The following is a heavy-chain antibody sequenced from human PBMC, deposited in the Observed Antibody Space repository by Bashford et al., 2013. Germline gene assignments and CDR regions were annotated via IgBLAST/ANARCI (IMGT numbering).Heavy chain of an antibody. V-gene: IGHV4-39*01. CDR1: GGSISSSSYF. J-gene: IGHJ6*02. Sequence: SETLSLTCTVSGGSISSSSYFWGWIRQPPGKGLEWIGSVYYSGSTYYNPSLKSRVTISADTSKNQLSLKVSSVTAADTAVYYCAILRWTSGGMDVWGQGTTVTVSS. D-gene: IGHD6-19*01. CDR2: VYYSGST. CDR3: AILRWTSGGMDV.